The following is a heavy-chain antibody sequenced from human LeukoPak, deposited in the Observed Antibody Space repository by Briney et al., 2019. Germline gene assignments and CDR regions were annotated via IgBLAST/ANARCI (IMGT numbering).Heavy chain of an antibody. J-gene: IGHJ4*02. Sequence: GESLKISCKGFGYIFINYWIGRVRQVPGKGLEWMGIIYPGGSDTRYSPSFQGQVTISADKAIDTAYLQWSSLKASDTAIYYCVRPLSTLGTYETDYWGQGTLVTASS. D-gene: IGHD3-16*01. CDR3: VRPLSTLGTYETDY. V-gene: IGHV5-51*01. CDR2: IYPGGSDT. CDR1: GYIFINYW.